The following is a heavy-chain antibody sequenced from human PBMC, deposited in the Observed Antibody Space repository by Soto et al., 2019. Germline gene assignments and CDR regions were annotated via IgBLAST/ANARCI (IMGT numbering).Heavy chain of an antibody. V-gene: IGHV4-39*07. CDR1: GDSITTNGYY. CDR2: INRTGST. CDR3: ARGRLELRGRFDY. J-gene: IGHJ4*02. D-gene: IGHD1-7*01. Sequence: SETLSLTCSVSGDSITTNGYYWGWIRQPPGKGLQWVGNINRTGSTFSNPSLKSRVSISVDTSKNQFSLRLSSVTAADTAVYYCARGRLELRGRFDYWGQGTLVTVSS.